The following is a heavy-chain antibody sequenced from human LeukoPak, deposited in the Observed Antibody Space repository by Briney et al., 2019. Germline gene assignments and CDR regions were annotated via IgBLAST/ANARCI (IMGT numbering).Heavy chain of an antibody. D-gene: IGHD6-19*01. Sequence: SETLSLTCAVSGGXISSSNCWSWVRQPPGKGLEWIGEIYHSGSTNYNPSLKSRVTISVDKSKNQFSLKLSSVTAADTAVYYCARGRARLGNDAFDIWGQGTMVTVSS. CDR1: GGXISSSNC. CDR2: IYHSGST. CDR3: ARGRARLGNDAFDI. V-gene: IGHV4-4*02. J-gene: IGHJ3*02.